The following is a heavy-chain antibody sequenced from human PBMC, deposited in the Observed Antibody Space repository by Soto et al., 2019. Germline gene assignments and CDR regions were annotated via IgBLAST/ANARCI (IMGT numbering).Heavy chain of an antibody. CDR3: ARDWGAPGRGSAVGYYYHFGMDV. CDR1: GFTFSTYW. CDR2: IKEDGSEE. D-gene: IGHD3-16*01. V-gene: IGHV3-7*05. J-gene: IGHJ6*02. Sequence: EVQLVESGGGLVQPGGSLRLSCAASGFTFSTYWMNWVRQAPGKGLEWVAKIKEDGSEEYYVDSVKGRFTISRDNAKNSLFLDMNSLRGEDTAVYYCARDWGAPGRGSAVGYYYHFGMDVWGQGTTVTVPS.